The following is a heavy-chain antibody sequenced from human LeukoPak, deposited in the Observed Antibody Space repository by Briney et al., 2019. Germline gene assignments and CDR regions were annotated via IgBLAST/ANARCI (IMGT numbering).Heavy chain of an antibody. CDR1: GYTFTSYA. V-gene: IGHV1-3*01. D-gene: IGHD6-19*01. Sequence: VASVKVSCKASGYTFTSYAMHWVRQAPGQRLEWMGWINAGNGNTKYSQKFQGRVTITRDTSASTAYMELSSLRSEDTAVYYCARLAVAWTELGGDYWGQGTLVTVSS. CDR3: ARLAVAWTELGGDY. CDR2: INAGNGNT. J-gene: IGHJ4*02.